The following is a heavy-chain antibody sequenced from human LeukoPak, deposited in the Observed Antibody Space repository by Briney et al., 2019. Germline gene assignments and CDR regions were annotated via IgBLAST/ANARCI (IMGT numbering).Heavy chain of an antibody. CDR3: ATFGYSSGWSHFDN. CDR1: GYTLTELS. J-gene: IGHJ4*02. Sequence: VSVKVSCKVSGYTLTELSMHWVRQAPGKGLEWMGGFDPEDGETIYAQKFQGRVTMTEDTSTDTAYMELSSLRSEDTAVYYCATFGYSSGWSHFDNWGQGTLVAVSS. V-gene: IGHV1-24*01. D-gene: IGHD6-19*01. CDR2: FDPEDGET.